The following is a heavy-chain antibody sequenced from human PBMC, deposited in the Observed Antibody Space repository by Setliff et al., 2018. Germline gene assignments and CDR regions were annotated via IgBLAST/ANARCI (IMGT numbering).Heavy chain of an antibody. CDR1: GGSFSGYC. CDR2: IIHSGST. V-gene: IGHV4-34*12. CDR3: AREQWLDPPGYYYMDV. Sequence: PSETLSLTCAVYGGSFSGYCWSWIRQPPGKRLEWIGEIIHSGSTNYNPSLKSRVTISMDTSKNQFSLKLSSVTAADTAVYYCAREQWLDPPGYYYMDVWAKGTTVTVSS. D-gene: IGHD6-19*01. J-gene: IGHJ6*03.